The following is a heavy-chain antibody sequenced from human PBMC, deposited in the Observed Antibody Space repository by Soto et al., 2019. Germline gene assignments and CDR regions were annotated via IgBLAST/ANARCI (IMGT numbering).Heavy chain of an antibody. V-gene: IGHV4-34*10. J-gene: IGHJ6*02. Sequence: PSETLSLTCAVYGGSFSGYYWSWIRQPPGKGLEWIGHIYYNGNTYYNPSLKSRLTMSLDTSQNQFSLHLTSVIAADSASYFCARATTVTSSFFYYGLDVWGQGTTVT. D-gene: IGHD4-17*01. CDR3: ARATTVTSSFFYYGLDV. CDR1: GGSFSGYY. CDR2: IYYNGNT.